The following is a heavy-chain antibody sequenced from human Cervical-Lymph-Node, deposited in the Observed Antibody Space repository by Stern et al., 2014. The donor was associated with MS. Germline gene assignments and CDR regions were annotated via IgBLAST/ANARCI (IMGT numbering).Heavy chain of an antibody. V-gene: IGHV4-59*01. CDR3: ARGRGYSYGWGYYFDY. CDR1: GGSISSYY. J-gene: IGHJ4*02. Sequence: QVQLQESGPGLVKPSETLSLTCTVSGGSISSYYWRWIRQPPGKGLEWIGYIYYSGSPNYNPSLKSRVTISVDTSKNQFSLKLSSVTAADTAVYYCARGRGYSYGWGYYFDYWGQGTLVTVSS. D-gene: IGHD5-18*01. CDR2: IYYSGSP.